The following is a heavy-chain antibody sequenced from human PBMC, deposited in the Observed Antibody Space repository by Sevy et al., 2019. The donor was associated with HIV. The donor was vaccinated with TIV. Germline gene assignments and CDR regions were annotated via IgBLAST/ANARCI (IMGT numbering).Heavy chain of an antibody. V-gene: IGHV3-30*18. CDR3: AKDSHPDITATGNNWFDS. CDR2: ISYGGNHR. D-gene: IGHD6-25*01. CDR1: GFVFRDYG. J-gene: IGHJ5*01. Sequence: QPGGSLRLSCVASGFVFRDYGMHWVRQAPGKGLEWVAVISYGGNHRYYADSVRDRFTISRDNFKNTVFLEMNSLTVEDTAVYYCAKDSHPDITATGNNWFDSWGQGSRVTVSS.